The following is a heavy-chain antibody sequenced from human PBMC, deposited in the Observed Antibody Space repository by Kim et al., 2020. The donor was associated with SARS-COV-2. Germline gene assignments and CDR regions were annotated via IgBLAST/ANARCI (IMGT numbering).Heavy chain of an antibody. D-gene: IGHD6-19*01. CDR2: ISYDGSNK. J-gene: IGHJ4*02. V-gene: IGHV3-30*03. CDR1: GFTFSSYG. Sequence: GGSLRLSCAASGFTFSSYGMHWVRQAPGKGLEWVAVISYDGSNKYYADSVKGRFTISRDNSKNTLYLQMNSLRAEDTAVYYCAYSSGFRGQGTLVTVSS. CDR3: AYSSGF.